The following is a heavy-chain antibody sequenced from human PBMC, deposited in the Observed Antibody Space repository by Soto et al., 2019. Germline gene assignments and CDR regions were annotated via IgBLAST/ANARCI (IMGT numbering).Heavy chain of an antibody. CDR2: VYYTGTT. J-gene: IGHJ4*02. Sequence: ETLSLTCTVSNFSVLTSIYYWAWIRQPPGKGLEWVGTVYYTGTTYYNPSLQSRVTISIDTSKNQFSLNLNSVTAADTAVYYCARNWNLALVPAAYFDSWGQGTLVTVSS. V-gene: IGHV4-39*01. CDR1: NFSVLTSIYY. CDR3: ARNWNLALVPAAYFDS. D-gene: IGHD2-2*01.